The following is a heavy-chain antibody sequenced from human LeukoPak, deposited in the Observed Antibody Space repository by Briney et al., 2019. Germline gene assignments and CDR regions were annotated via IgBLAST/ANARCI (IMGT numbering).Heavy chain of an antibody. J-gene: IGHJ1*01. V-gene: IGHV3-23*01. D-gene: IGHD3-22*01. CDR1: GFVFSKYA. CDR3: AKDPYDTDRYSYDGRVY. CDR2: TRRGET. Sequence: GGSLRLSCVTSGFVFSKYAMTWVRQAPGRGLEWVATTRRGETSYADSVKGRFTISRDDSKDTLYLQMDSLRADDTAVYFCAKDPYDTDRYSYDGRVYWGQGTLVTVS.